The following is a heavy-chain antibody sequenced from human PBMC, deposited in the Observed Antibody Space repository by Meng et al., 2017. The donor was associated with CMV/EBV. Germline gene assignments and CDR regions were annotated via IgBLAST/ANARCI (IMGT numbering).Heavy chain of an antibody. CDR3: ARSIAARQRWFDP. D-gene: IGHD6-6*01. J-gene: IGHJ5*02. CDR1: GFTFSSYW. CDR2: INSDGSST. Sequence: GESLKISCAASGFTFSSYWMHWVRQAPGKGLVWVSRINSDGSSTSYADSVKGRFTISRDSAKNTLYLQMNSLRAEDTAVYYCARSIAARQRWFDPWGQGTLVTVSS. V-gene: IGHV3-74*01.